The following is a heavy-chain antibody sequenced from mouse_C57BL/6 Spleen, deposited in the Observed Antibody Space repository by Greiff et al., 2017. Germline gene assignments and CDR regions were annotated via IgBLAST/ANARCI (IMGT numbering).Heavy chain of an antibody. CDR3: ARGSQYYGSSPHWYFDV. D-gene: IGHD1-1*01. J-gene: IGHJ1*03. CDR1: DSEVFPIAY. Sequence: VQLPQSGSELRSPGSSVKLSCKDFDSEVFPIAYMSWVRQKPGHGFEWIGGILPSIGRTIYGEKFEDKATLDADTLSNTAYLEINSLTSEDSAIYYCARGSQYYGSSPHWYFDVWGTGTTVTVSS. V-gene: IGHV15-2*01. CDR2: ILPSIGRT.